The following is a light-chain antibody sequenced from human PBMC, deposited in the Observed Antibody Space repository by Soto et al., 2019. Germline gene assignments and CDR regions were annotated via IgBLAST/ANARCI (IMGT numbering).Light chain of an antibody. CDR1: SSDVGGYNY. CDR2: DVS. V-gene: IGLV2-11*01. Sequence: QSALTQPRSVSGSPGQSVTSSCTGTSSDVGGYNYVSWYQQHPGKAPKVMIYDVSERPSGVPDRFSGSKSGNTASLTISGLQSEEEADYYCCSYGGSPRYVFGTGTKLTVL. J-gene: IGLJ1*01. CDR3: CSYGGSPRYV.